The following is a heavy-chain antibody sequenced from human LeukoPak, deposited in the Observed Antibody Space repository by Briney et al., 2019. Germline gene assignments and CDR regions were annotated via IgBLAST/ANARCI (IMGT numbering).Heavy chain of an antibody. CDR1: GLTFSPYS. V-gene: IGHV3-21*01. J-gene: IGHJ4*02. Sequence: KPRGSLRLSCAASGLTFSPYSMNWARKAPGKGLEWLSSITSSSNSIYYADSVKGRFPFSRDNAKTSRYLQMASLRAEDRAMYYCARVRGYFDNWGQGTLVTVSS. CDR2: ITSSSNSI. CDR3: ARVRGYFDN.